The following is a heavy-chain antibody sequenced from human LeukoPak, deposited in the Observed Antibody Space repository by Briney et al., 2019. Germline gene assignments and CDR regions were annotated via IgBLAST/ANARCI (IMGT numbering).Heavy chain of an antibody. CDR2: IYSGGST. Sequence: GGSLRLSCAASGFTVSSNYMSWVRQAPGKGLEWVSVIYSGGSTYYADSVKGRFTISRDNSKNTLYLQMNSLRAEDTAVYYCAKVRGSPYYYDSSGSYDYWGQGTLVTVSS. J-gene: IGHJ4*02. V-gene: IGHV3-53*01. CDR3: AKVRGSPYYYDSSGSYDY. D-gene: IGHD3-22*01. CDR1: GFTVSSNY.